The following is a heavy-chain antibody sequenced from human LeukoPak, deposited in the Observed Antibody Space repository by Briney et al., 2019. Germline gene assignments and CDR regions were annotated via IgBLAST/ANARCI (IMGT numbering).Heavy chain of an antibody. D-gene: IGHD6-13*01. Sequence: GGSLRLSCVASGFTFSTFAMIWVRQPPGKGLEWVSSIFPSGGEIHYADSVRGRFTISRDNSKDTLYLQMNSLRAEDTAVYYCAKGSSNWHFDYWGQGTLVTVSS. J-gene: IGHJ4*02. CDR3: AKGSSNWHFDY. CDR1: GFTFSTFA. CDR2: IFPSGGEI. V-gene: IGHV3-23*01.